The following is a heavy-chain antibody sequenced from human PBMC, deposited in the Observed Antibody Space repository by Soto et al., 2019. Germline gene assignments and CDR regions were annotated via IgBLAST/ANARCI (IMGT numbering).Heavy chain of an antibody. CDR1: GFTFSSYA. CDR3: AKEGDPNIFYDIVLVPAAARWFDP. CDR2: ISGSGGST. Sequence: PGGSLRLSCAASGFTFSSYAMSWVRQAPGKGLEWVSAISGSGGSTYYADSVKGRFTISRDNSKNTLYLQMNSLRAEDTAVYYCAKEGDPNIFYDIVLVPAAARWFDPWGQGTLVTVSS. V-gene: IGHV3-23*01. J-gene: IGHJ5*02. D-gene: IGHD2-2*01.